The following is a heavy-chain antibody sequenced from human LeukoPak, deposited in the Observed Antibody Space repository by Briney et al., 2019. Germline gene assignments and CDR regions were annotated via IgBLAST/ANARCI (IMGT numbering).Heavy chain of an antibody. J-gene: IGHJ2*01. CDR3: ARDGNVAGTWYFDL. V-gene: IGHV3-13*01. CDR1: GFTFSSYD. Sequence: GGSLRLSCAASGFTFSSYDMHWVRQATGKGLEWVSAIGTAGDTYYPGSVKGRFTISRENAKNSLYLQMNSLRAGDTAVYHCARDGNVAGTWYFDLWGRGTLVTVSS. D-gene: IGHD6-19*01. CDR2: IGTAGDT.